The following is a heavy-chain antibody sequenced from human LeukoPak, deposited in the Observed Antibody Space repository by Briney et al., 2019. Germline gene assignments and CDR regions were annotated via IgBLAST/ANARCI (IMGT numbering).Heavy chain of an antibody. CDR1: GFTFSSYW. Sequence: GGSLRLSCAASGFTFSSYWMSWVRQAPGKGLEWVGRIKSESDGGTTDFAAPVKGRFSISRDDSEKTLYLQMNSLQTEDTAVYYCTTSLYHWEQKFDCWGQGTLVTVSS. V-gene: IGHV3-15*01. CDR2: IKSESDGGTT. D-gene: IGHD1-20*01. J-gene: IGHJ4*02. CDR3: TTSLYHWEQKFDC.